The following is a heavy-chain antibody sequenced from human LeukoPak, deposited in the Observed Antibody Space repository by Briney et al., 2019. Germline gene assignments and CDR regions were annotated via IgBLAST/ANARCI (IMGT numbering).Heavy chain of an antibody. D-gene: IGHD2-15*01. J-gene: IGHJ4*02. V-gene: IGHV3-7*01. CDR3: ARDGYCSGGSCYPGNY. CDR2: IKEDGSER. CDR1: GFTFSTYW. Sequence: GGSLRLSCAASGFTFSTYWMSWVRQAPGKGLEWVANIKEDGSERYYVDSVKGRFTISRDNSKNTLYLQMNSLRAEDTAVYYCARDGYCSGGSCYPGNYWGQGTLVTVSS.